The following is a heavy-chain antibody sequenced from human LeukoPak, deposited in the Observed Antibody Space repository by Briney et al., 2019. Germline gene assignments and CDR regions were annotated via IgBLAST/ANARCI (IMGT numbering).Heavy chain of an antibody. CDR3: AKDRWELLFEVSEK. D-gene: IGHD1-26*01. J-gene: IGHJ4*02. CDR2: LISSGTTT. V-gene: IGHV3-23*01. Sequence: PGGSLRLSCAASGFAFSNYAMSWVRQAPGKGLEWVSSLISSGTTTYYADSVKGRFTISRDNSKNTVHLQMDSLRAEDTAVYYCAKDRWELLFEVSEKWGQGTLVTVSS. CDR1: GFAFSNYA.